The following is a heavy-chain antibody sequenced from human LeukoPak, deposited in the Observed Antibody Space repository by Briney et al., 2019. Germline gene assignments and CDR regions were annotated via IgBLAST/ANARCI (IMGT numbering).Heavy chain of an antibody. J-gene: IGHJ6*02. D-gene: IGHD6-25*01. V-gene: IGHV4-4*07. CDR1: GGSISSYY. Sequence: PSETLSLTCTVSGGSISSYYWSWIRQPAGKGLQWIGRIYTSGSTNYNPSLKSRVTMSVYTSKNQFSLKLSSVTAADTAVYYCARELPAPRSYYYYYYGMDVWGQGTTVTVSS. CDR3: ARELPAPRSYYYYYYGMDV. CDR2: IYTSGST.